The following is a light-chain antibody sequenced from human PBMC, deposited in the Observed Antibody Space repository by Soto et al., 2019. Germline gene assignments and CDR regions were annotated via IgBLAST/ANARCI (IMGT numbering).Light chain of an antibody. J-gene: IGLJ2*01. Sequence: QSALAQPASVSGSPGQSITISCTGTRSDIGRYNYVSWYQQRPGKAPKLLIYEVSYRPSGVSARFSGSKSGSTASLTISGLQAEDEADYYCSSYSTTTSPHVLFGGGTQVTVL. CDR3: SSYSTTTSPHVL. CDR2: EVS. CDR1: RSDIGRYNY. V-gene: IGLV2-14*01.